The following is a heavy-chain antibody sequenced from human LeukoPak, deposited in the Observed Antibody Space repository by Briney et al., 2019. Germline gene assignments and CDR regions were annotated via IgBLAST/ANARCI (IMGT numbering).Heavy chain of an antibody. CDR2: IYYSGST. J-gene: IGHJ4*02. V-gene: IGHV4-59*01. CDR3: ARKVVVTDAFDY. CDR1: GDSISSYY. D-gene: IGHD2-21*02. Sequence: SETLSLTCTVSGDSISSYYWSWIRQPPGKGLEWLGYIYYSGSTNYNPSLKSRVTISVDTSKNQFSLKLSSVTAADTAVYYCARKVVVTDAFDYWGQGTLVTVSS.